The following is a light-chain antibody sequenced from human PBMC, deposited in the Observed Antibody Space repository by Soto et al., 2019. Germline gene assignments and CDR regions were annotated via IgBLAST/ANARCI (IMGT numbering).Light chain of an antibody. CDR1: QSVSSNY. CDR3: QQYGGSPLVT. Sequence: EIVLTQSPGTLSLSPGERDTISCRASQSVSSNYLAWYQQKLGQAPRLLIYGASSRATGIPDRFSGSGSGTDFPLTISRLAPEDFAVYYCQQYGGSPLVTFGGGTKVEIK. J-gene: IGKJ4*01. V-gene: IGKV3-20*01. CDR2: GAS.